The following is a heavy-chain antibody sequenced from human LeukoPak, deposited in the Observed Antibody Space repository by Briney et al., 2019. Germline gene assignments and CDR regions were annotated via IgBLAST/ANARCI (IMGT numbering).Heavy chain of an antibody. J-gene: IGHJ5*02. Sequence: SGTLSLTCAVSGGSISSNYWWSWVRQPPGKGLEWIGYIYYSGSTYYNPSLKSRVTISVDTSKNQFSLKLNSVTAADTAVYYCARGVSGDWFDPWGQGTLVTVSS. CDR2: IYYSGST. V-gene: IGHV4-4*02. CDR3: ARGVSGDWFDP. D-gene: IGHD6-25*01. CDR1: GGSISSNYW.